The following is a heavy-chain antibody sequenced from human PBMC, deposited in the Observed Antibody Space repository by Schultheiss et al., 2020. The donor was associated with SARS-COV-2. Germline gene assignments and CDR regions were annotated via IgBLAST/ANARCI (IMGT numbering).Heavy chain of an antibody. CDR3: VLLRGGATNFDY. D-gene: IGHD1-26*01. CDR1: GYTFTGYS. CDR2: INPKRGAT. J-gene: IGHJ4*02. V-gene: IGHV1-2*02. Sequence: ASVKVSCKASGYTFTGYSVHWVRQAPGQRLEWMGWINPKRGATYYAQKLQGRVTMTTDTSTSTAYMELRSLRSDDTAVYYCVLLRGGATNFDYWGQGTLVTVSS.